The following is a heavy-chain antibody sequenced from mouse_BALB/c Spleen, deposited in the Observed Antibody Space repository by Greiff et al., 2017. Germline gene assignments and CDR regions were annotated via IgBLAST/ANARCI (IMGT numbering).Heavy chain of an antibody. CDR1: GFTFSSYT. Sequence: EVQLVESGGGLVKPGGSLKLSCAASGFTFSSYTMSWVRQTPEKRLEWVATISSGGSYTYYPDSVKGRFTISRDNAKNTLYLQMSSLKSEDTAMYYCTRDDGYSYAMDYWGQGTSVTVSS. J-gene: IGHJ4*01. CDR3: TRDDGYSYAMDY. D-gene: IGHD2-3*01. CDR2: ISSGGSYT. V-gene: IGHV5-6-4*01.